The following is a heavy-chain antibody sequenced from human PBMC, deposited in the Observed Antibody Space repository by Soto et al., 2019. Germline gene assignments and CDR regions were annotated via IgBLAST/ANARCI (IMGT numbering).Heavy chain of an antibody. CDR2: IKSKTDGGTT. CDR3: TTDSTFSMSIAARPAPNVGAVVGYYFDY. V-gene: IGHV3-15*07. J-gene: IGHJ4*02. Sequence: PGGSLRLSCAASGFTFSNAWMNWVRQAPGKGLEWVGRIKSKTDGGTTDYAAPVKGRFTISRDDSKNTLYLQMNSLKTEDTAVYYCTTDSTFSMSIAARPAPNVGAVVGYYFDYWGQGTLVTVSS. CDR1: GFTFSNAW. D-gene: IGHD6-6*01.